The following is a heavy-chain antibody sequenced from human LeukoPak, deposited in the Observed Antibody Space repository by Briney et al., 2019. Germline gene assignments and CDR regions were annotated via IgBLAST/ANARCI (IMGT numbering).Heavy chain of an antibody. V-gene: IGHV4-61*02. CDR3: AREVYDSSGYYLDY. D-gene: IGHD3-22*01. J-gene: IGHJ4*02. Sequence: PSETLSLTCTVSGGSISSDSYYWSWIRQPAGKGLEWIGRIYTSGSTNYNPSLKSRVTISVDTSKNQFSLKLSSVTAADTAVYYCAREVYDSSGYYLDYWGQGTLVTVSS. CDR1: GGSISSDSYY. CDR2: IYTSGST.